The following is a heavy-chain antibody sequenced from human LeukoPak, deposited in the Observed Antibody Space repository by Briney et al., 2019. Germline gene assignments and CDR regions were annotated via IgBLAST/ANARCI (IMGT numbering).Heavy chain of an antibody. D-gene: IGHD1/OR15-1a*01. Sequence: GGSLRLSCAASGFTFSSYSMNWVRQAPGKGLEWVSSISSSSSYIYYADSVKGRFTISRDNAKNSLYLQVNSLRAEDTAVYYCARDPWGTGTSESYWGQGTLVTVSS. V-gene: IGHV3-21*01. CDR1: GFTFSSYS. J-gene: IGHJ4*02. CDR3: ARDPWGTGTSESY. CDR2: ISSSSSYI.